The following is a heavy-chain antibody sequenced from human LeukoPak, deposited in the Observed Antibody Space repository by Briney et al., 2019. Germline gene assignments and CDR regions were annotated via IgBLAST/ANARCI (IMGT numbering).Heavy chain of an antibody. Sequence: GGPLRLSCAASGFTFSDYYMSWIRQAPGKGLEWVSYISSSGSTIYYADSVKGRFTISRDNAKNSLYLQMNSLRAEDTAVYYCASPYYDFWSGYYSPVDYWGQGTLVTVSS. J-gene: IGHJ4*02. CDR2: ISSSGSTI. V-gene: IGHV3-11*01. D-gene: IGHD3-3*01. CDR1: GFTFSDYY. CDR3: ASPYYDFWSGYYSPVDY.